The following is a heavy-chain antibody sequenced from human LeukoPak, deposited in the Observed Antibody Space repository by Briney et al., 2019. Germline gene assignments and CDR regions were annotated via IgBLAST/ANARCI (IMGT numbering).Heavy chain of an antibody. Sequence: SVKVSCKASGGTFSSYAISWVRQAPGQGLEWMGGIIPIFGTANYAQKLQGRVTITADESTSTAYMELSSLRSEDTAVYYCARDYDSSGYYYGPRDNWFDPWGQGTLVTVSS. D-gene: IGHD3-22*01. CDR2: IIPIFGTA. CDR1: GGTFSSYA. CDR3: ARDYDSSGYYYGPRDNWFDP. J-gene: IGHJ5*02. V-gene: IGHV1-69*13.